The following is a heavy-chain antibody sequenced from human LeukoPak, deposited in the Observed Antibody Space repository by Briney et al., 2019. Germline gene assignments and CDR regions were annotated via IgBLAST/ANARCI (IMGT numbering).Heavy chain of an antibody. J-gene: IGHJ4*02. CDR3: AMTKQQLVFDY. Sequence: ASVKVSCKASGYTFTSYDINWVRQAPGQGLEWMGWINPNSGGTNYAQKFQGRVTMTRDTSISTAYMELSRLRSDDTAVYYCAMTKQQLVFDYWGQGTLVTVSS. D-gene: IGHD6-13*01. CDR1: GYTFTSYD. CDR2: INPNSGGT. V-gene: IGHV1-2*02.